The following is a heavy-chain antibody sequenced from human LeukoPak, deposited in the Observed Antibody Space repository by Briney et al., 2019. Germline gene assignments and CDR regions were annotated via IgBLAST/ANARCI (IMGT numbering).Heavy chain of an antibody. V-gene: IGHV3-48*01. CDR3: ARVGFWSGTGAYYYYYYYMDV. D-gene: IGHD3-3*01. CDR2: ISSSSSTI. CDR1: GFTFISYG. Sequence: GGSLRLSCAASGFTFISYGMSWVRQAPGKGLEWVSYISSSSSTIYYADSVKGRFTISRDNAKNSLYLQMNSLRAEDTAVYYCARVGFWSGTGAYYYYYYYMDVWGKGTTVTVSS. J-gene: IGHJ6*03.